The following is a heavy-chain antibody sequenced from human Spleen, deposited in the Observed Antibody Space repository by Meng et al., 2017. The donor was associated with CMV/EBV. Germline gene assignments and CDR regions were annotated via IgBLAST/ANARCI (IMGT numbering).Heavy chain of an antibody. D-gene: IGHD5-12*01. V-gene: IGHV4-31*03. Sequence: SETLSLTCSVSGGSISRGSYYWTCFRQQPGKALEWIGYSYYSGSTYYNPSLKSRVSISVHTSENQFSLNLNSVTAADTAVYYCARGELRATGRAFDIWGQGTMVTVSS. CDR1: GGSISRGSYY. CDR2: SYYSGST. J-gene: IGHJ3*02. CDR3: ARGELRATGRAFDI.